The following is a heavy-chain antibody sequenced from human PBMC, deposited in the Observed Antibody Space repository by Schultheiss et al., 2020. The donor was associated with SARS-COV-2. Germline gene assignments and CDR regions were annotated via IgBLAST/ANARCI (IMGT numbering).Heavy chain of an antibody. CDR2: ISYDGSNK. CDR3: ARGYGDYFDY. D-gene: IGHD4-17*01. CDR1: GFTFSSYA. J-gene: IGHJ4*02. V-gene: IGHV3-30*04. Sequence: GGSLRLSCAASGFTFSSYAMHWVRQAPGKGLVWVAVISYDGSNKYYADSVKGRFTISRDNSKNTLYLQMNSLRAEDTAVYYCARGYGDYFDYWGQGTLVTVSS.